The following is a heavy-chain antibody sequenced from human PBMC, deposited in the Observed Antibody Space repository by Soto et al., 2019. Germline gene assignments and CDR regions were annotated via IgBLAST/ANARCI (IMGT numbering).Heavy chain of an antibody. J-gene: IGHJ4*02. Sequence: SETLSLTCTVSGGSISSNYWTWIRQPPGKGLEWIGYVYNSGSTNYNPSLKSRVTISEDTSKSQFSLKVNSMTAADTAVYYCARYSREAVAGYTLDNWGQGILVTVSS. CDR2: VYNSGST. CDR1: GGSISSNY. CDR3: ARYSREAVAGYTLDN. D-gene: IGHD6-13*01. V-gene: IGHV4-59*01.